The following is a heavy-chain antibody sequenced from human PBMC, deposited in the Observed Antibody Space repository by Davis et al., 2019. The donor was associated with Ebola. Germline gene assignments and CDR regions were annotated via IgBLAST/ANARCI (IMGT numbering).Heavy chain of an antibody. V-gene: IGHV3-30*04. Sequence: PGGSLRLSCAASGFTFSSYAMHWVRQAPGKGLEWVAVISYDGSNKYYADSVKGRFTISRDNSKNTLYLQMNSLRAEDTAVYYCAKDRDVRTVVTDWGQGTLVTVSS. CDR3: AKDRDVRTVVTD. CDR2: ISYDGSNK. CDR1: GFTFSSYA. J-gene: IGHJ4*02. D-gene: IGHD4-23*01.